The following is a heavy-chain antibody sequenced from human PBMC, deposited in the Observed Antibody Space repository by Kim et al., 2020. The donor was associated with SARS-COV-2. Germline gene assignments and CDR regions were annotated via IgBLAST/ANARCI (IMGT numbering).Heavy chain of an antibody. CDR2: IYYSGST. CDR1: GGSISSYY. V-gene: IGHV4-59*13. D-gene: IGHD3-16*01. J-gene: IGHJ6*02. Sequence: SETLSLTCTVSGGSISSYYWRWIRQPPGKGLEWIGYIYYSGSTKYNPSLKSRVTISVDTSKNQFSLKLSSVTAADTAVYYCAGGVRLSLHYFYGMDVWGQGTTVTVSS. CDR3: AGGVRLSLHYFYGMDV.